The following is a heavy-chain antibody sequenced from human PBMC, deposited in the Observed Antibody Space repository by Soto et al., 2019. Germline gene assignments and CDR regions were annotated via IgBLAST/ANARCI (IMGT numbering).Heavy chain of an antibody. CDR1: GGTFSSYA. V-gene: IGHV1-69*06. CDR3: ARDPYYYDSSGYSVYGMDV. D-gene: IGHD3-22*01. Sequence: VASVKVSCKASGGTFSSYAISWVRQAPGQGLEWMGGIIPIFGTANYAQKFQGRVTITADKSTSTAYMELSSLRSEDTAVYYCARDPYYYDSSGYSVYGMDVWGQGTTVTVSS. CDR2: IIPIFGTA. J-gene: IGHJ6*02.